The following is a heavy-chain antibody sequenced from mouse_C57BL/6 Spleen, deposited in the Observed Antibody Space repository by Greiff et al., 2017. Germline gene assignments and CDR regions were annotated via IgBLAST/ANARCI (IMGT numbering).Heavy chain of an antibody. CDR2: ISYDGSN. Sequence: EVKLMESGPGLVKPSQSLSLTCSVTGYSITSGYYWNWIRQFPGNKLEWMGYISYDGSNNYNPSLKNRISITRDTSKNQFFLKLNSVTTEDTATYYCARERYDGYWDYWGQGTTLTVSS. V-gene: IGHV3-6*01. J-gene: IGHJ2*01. CDR1: GYSITSGYY. CDR3: ARERYDGYWDY. D-gene: IGHD2-3*01.